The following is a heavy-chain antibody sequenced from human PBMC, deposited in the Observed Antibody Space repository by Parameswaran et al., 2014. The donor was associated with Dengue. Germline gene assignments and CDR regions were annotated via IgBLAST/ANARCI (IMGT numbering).Heavy chain of an antibody. CDR1: ISVA. Sequence: ISVARWIRQSPSRGLEWLGRTYYRSKWYNDYAKSVKSRITVNPDTSKNQFSLQLNSVTPEDTAVYYCARGGKLGSIDNWGRGTLVTVSS. V-gene: IGHV6-1*01. D-gene: IGHD7-27*01. J-gene: IGHJ4*02. CDR2: TYYRSKWYN. CDR3: ARGGKLGSIDN.